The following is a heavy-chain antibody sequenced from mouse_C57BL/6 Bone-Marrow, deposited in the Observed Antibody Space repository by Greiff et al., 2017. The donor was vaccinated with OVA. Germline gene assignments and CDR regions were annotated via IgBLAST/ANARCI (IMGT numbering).Heavy chain of an antibody. CDR2: IYPRSGNT. Sequence: VQLQQSGAELARPGASVKLSCKASGYTFTSYGLSWVPHLPLPCLSWIGEIYPRSGNTYYNEKFKGKATLTADKSSSTAYMELRSLTSEDAAVYFCARSGYYYGSKYFDVWGTGTTVTVSS. CDR3: ARSGYYYGSKYFDV. J-gene: IGHJ1*03. CDR1: GYTFTSYG. V-gene: IGHV1-81*01. D-gene: IGHD1-1*01.